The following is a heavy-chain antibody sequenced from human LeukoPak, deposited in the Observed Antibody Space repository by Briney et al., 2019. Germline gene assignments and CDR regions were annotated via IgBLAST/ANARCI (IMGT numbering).Heavy chain of an antibody. D-gene: IGHD6-13*01. V-gene: IGHV1-24*01. CDR3: ATDHVAAAGTGVRYYYYGMDV. CDR2: FDPEDGET. Sequence: ASVKVSCKVSGYTXTELSMHGVRQAPGKGLEWMGGFDPEDGETIYAQKFQGRVTMTEDTSTDTAYMELSSLRSEDTAVYYCATDHVAAAGTGVRYYYYGMDVWGQGTPVTVSS. CDR1: GYTXTELS. J-gene: IGHJ6*02.